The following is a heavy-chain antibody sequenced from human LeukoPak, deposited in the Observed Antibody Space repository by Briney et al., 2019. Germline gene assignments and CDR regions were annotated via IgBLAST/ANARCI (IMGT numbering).Heavy chain of an antibody. CDR3: ARARSPSSGYLLRDHNWFDP. V-gene: IGHV1-69*05. J-gene: IGHJ5*02. CDR2: IIPIFGTA. Sequence: PVKVSCKASGGTFNSYAISWVRQAPGQGLEWMGGIIPIFGTANYAQKVQGRVTITTDESTTTAYMELSSLRSEDTAVYYCARARSPSSGYLLRDHNWFDPWGQGTLVTVSS. CDR1: GGTFNSYA. D-gene: IGHD3-22*01.